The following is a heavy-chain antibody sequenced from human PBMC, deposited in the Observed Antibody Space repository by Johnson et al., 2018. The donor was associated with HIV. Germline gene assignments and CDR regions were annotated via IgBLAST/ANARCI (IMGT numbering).Heavy chain of an antibody. CDR1: GITVSSNY. CDR3: ARDGRDMVTRGAFDI. CDR2: IFSVGNT. D-gene: IGHD5-18*01. V-gene: IGHV3-66*02. Sequence: MLLVESGGGVVQPGRSLRLSFAASGITVSSNYMSWVRQARGKGLEWVSVIFSVGNTYYTDSVRGRFTISRDNSNNMVYLQMNSLRPEDTAVYYCARDGRDMVTRGAFDIWGQGTVVTVSS. J-gene: IGHJ3*02.